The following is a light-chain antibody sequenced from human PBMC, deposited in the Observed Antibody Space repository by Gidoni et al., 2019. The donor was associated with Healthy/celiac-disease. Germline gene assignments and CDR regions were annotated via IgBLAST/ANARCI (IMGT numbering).Light chain of an antibody. V-gene: IGKV1-39*01. CDR1: QSISSY. J-gene: IGKJ1*01. Sequence: DIQMTQSPSSLSASVGDRVTITCRASQSISSYLNWYQQKPGKAPKLLIYAASSLQSGVPSRFSGSGSGTDPTLTISSLQPEDFATYYCQQSYSTLWTFGQGTKVEIK. CDR2: AAS. CDR3: QQSYSTLWT.